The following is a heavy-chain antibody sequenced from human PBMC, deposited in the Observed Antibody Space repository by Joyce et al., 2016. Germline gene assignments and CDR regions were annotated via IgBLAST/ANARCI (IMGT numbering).Heavy chain of an antibody. D-gene: IGHD2-21*02. CDR1: GDPNRSDLHS. Sequence: QVQVQESGSGLVKPSQTLSLTCVVSGDPNRSDLHSWGWFRQAPGKGLAWIGYIFNIGTSTYNPSRRSRAAITLDRSKNQFSLILYSATAAYTAVYYCARVTATSPYYGLDVWGQGITVTVSS. CDR3: ARVTATSPYYGLDV. J-gene: IGHJ6*02. V-gene: IGHV4-30-2*01. CDR2: IFNIGTS.